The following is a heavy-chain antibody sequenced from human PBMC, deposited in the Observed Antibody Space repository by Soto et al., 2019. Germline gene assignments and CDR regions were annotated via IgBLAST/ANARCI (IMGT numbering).Heavy chain of an antibody. CDR1: GDSISITSYY. V-gene: IGHV4-39*01. J-gene: IGHJ4*02. CDR2: IHYSGST. D-gene: IGHD2-15*01. CDR3: ASTSDETLYFDF. Sequence: SETLSLTCTVSGDSISITSYYWGWVRQPPGKGLEWIGSIHYSGSTHYNPSLQSRVTISGDASKKQFSLKLRSVTAADTAVYYCASTSDETLYFDFWGKGTLVPVSS.